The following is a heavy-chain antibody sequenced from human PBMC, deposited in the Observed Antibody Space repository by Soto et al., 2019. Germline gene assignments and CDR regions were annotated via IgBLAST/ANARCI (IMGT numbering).Heavy chain of an antibody. Sequence: QVQLVESGGGVVQPGMSLRLSCAASGFTFSTYAMHWVRQAPGKGLQWVALISYDGREKYYSDSVKGRFTVSRDNSRNTMYLQMDSLRAEDTAVYSCAGVLRKQLREHYYGMDVWGQGTTVTVSS. J-gene: IGHJ6*02. CDR2: ISYDGREK. D-gene: IGHD6-19*01. CDR3: AGVLRKQLREHYYGMDV. CDR1: GFTFSTYA. V-gene: IGHV3-30-3*01.